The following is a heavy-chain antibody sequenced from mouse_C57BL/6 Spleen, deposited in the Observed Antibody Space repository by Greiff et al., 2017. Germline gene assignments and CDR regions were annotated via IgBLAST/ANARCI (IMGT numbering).Heavy chain of an antibody. CDR1: GYTFTSYW. CDR2: INPSNGGT. J-gene: IGHJ2*01. D-gene: IGHD2-5*01. V-gene: IGHV1-53*01. CDR3: ARSGTTGYYSNHDFDY. Sequence: VQLQQPGTELVKPGASVKLSCKASGYTFTSYWMHWVKQRPGQGLEWIGNINPSNGGTNYNEKFKSKATLTVDKSSSTAYMQLSSLTSEDSAVYYCARSGTTGYYSNHDFDYGGQGTTLTVSS.